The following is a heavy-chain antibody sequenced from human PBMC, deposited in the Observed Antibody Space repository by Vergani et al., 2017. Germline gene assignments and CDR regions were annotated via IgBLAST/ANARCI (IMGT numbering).Heavy chain of an antibody. J-gene: IGHJ4*02. V-gene: IGHV5-51*01. Sequence: EVQLVQSGAEVKKPGESLKISCKGSGYSFTSYWIGWVRQMPGKGLEWMGIIYPGDSDTRYSPSFQGQVTIPADKSISPAYLQWSSLKASDTAMYYCARTPHATPAGDGYYFDYWGQGTLVTVSS. CDR2: IYPGDSDT. CDR3: ARTPHATPAGDGYYFDY. D-gene: IGHD3-10*01. CDR1: GYSFTSYW.